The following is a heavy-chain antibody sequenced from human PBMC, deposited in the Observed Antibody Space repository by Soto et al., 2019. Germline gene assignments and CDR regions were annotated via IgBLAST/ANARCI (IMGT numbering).Heavy chain of an antibody. CDR3: ARHPYYDILSGYSPHPDYYGMDF. V-gene: IGHV4-59*08. D-gene: IGHD3-9*01. Sequence: SETLSLTCTVSGGSISSYYWSWIRQPPGKGLEWIGYIYYSGSTNYNPSLKSRVTISVDTSKNQFSLKLSSVTAADTAVYYCARHPYYDILSGYSPHPDYYGMDFSGQRSTVTVSS. CDR2: IYYSGST. J-gene: IGHJ6*02. CDR1: GGSISSYY.